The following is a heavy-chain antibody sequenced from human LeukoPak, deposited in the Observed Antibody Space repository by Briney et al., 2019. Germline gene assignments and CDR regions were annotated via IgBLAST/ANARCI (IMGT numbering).Heavy chain of an antibody. CDR1: GLTFSTYW. CDR3: ASSGSYRFDY. V-gene: IGHV3-48*02. D-gene: IGHD1-26*01. J-gene: IGHJ4*02. CDR2: ITASGTAM. Sequence: GGSLRLSCAASGLTFSTYWMMWVRQTPGKGLEWVSHITASGTAMFYADSVKGRFTISRDNAKNSLYLQMNSLRDEDTAVYYCASSGSYRFDYWGQGTLVTVSS.